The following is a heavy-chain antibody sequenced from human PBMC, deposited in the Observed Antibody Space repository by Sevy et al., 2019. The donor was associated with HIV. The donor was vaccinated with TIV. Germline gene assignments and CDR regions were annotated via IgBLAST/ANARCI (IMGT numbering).Heavy chain of an antibody. Sequence: GGSLRLSCEASGFTFSSYGMHWVRQAPGKGLEWVALIWFDGSNKYYADSVKGRFAISRDNSKNTLCLQMNSLRAEDMAVYYCVRGADFYDSSGANFDYWGQGTLVTVSS. J-gene: IGHJ4*02. CDR2: IWFDGSNK. D-gene: IGHD3-22*01. CDR3: VRGADFYDSSGANFDY. V-gene: IGHV3-33*01. CDR1: GFTFSSYG.